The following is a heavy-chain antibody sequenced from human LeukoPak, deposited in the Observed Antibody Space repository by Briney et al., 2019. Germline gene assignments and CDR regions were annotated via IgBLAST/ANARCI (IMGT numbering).Heavy chain of an antibody. CDR2: IKQDGSEK. Sequence: GGSLRLSCAASGFTFSSYWMSWVRQAPGKGLEWVANIKQDGSEKYYVDSVKGRFTISRDNAKNSLYLQMNSLRAEDTAVYYCARDSSQYSSGWGLDYWGQGTLVTVSS. V-gene: IGHV3-7*01. CDR3: ARDSSQYSSGWGLDY. J-gene: IGHJ4*02. CDR1: GFTFSSYW. D-gene: IGHD6-19*01.